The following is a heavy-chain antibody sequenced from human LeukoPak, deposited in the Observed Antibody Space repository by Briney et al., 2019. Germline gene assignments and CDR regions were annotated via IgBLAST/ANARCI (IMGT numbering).Heavy chain of an antibody. CDR3: ARDSEEGGWFDP. CDR2: IIPIFGTA. Sequence: ASVKVSCKASGGTFSSYAISWVRQAPGQGLDWMGGIIPIFGTADYAQKFQGRVTITADKSTSTAYMELSSLRSEDTAVYYCARDSEEGGWFDPWGQGTLVTVSS. J-gene: IGHJ5*02. CDR1: GGTFSSYA. D-gene: IGHD3-16*01. V-gene: IGHV1-69*06.